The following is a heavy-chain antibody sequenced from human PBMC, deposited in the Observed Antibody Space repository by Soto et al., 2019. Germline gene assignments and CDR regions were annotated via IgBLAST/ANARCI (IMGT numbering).Heavy chain of an antibody. D-gene: IGHD6-13*01. CDR1: GFTFSDYY. CDR3: AAAAGTFWFDP. V-gene: IGHV3-11*01. CDR2: ISSSGSTI. Sequence: GGSLRLSCAASGFTFSDYYMSWIRQAPGKGLEWVSYISSSGSTIYYADSVKGRFTISRDNAKNSLYLQVNSLRAEDTAVYYCAAAAGTFWFDPWGQGTLVTVSS. J-gene: IGHJ5*02.